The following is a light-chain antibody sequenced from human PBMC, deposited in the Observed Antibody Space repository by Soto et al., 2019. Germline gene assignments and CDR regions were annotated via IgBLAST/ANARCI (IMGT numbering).Light chain of an antibody. V-gene: IGKV3-11*01. CDR3: HQRSTWPFT. Sequence: EIVLTQSPATLSFSPGERATLSCRASQSISSYLAWYQQKPDQAHRLLIYDASNKATGIPARFSGSGSGTDFTLTISNLEPEDFAVYYCHQRSTWPFTFGPGTKVDIK. CDR1: QSISSY. J-gene: IGKJ3*01. CDR2: DAS.